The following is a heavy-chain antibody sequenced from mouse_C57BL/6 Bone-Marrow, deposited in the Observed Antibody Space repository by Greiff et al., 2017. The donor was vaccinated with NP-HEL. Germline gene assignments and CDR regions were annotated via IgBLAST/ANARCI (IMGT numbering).Heavy chain of an antibody. CDR3: ARDGLTGDWYFDV. J-gene: IGHJ1*03. CDR2: SRNKANDYTT. Sequence: EVNVVESGGGLVQSGRSLRLSCATSGFTFSDFYMEWVRQAPGKGLEWIAASRNKANDYTTEYSASVKGRFIVSRDTSQSILYLQMNALRAEDTAIYYCARDGLTGDWYFDVWGTGTTVTVSS. V-gene: IGHV7-1*01. D-gene: IGHD4-1*01. CDR1: GFTFSDFY.